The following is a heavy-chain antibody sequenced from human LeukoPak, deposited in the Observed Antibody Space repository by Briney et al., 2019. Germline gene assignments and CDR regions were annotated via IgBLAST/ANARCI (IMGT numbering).Heavy chain of an antibody. CDR1: GFTFSNAY. CDR2: IKPKTDGETT. J-gene: IGHJ4*02. D-gene: IGHD2-21*01. CDR3: ITPLPYSAQ. V-gene: IGHV3-15*07. Sequence: RSGGSLRLSCAASGFTFSNAYMNWVRQAPGKGLEWVGRIKPKTDGETTGYAAPVKGRFSISRDDSKNMLYLQMNSLKTEDTAVYYCITPLPYSAQGGQGTLVTVSS.